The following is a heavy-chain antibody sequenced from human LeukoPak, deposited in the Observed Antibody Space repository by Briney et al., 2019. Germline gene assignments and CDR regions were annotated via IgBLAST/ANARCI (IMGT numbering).Heavy chain of an antibody. D-gene: IGHD3-22*01. J-gene: IGHJ4*02. CDR1: GFTFSSYA. CDR2: ISGSGGST. CDR3: AKEGSYYYDNSGYPTDY. V-gene: IGHV3-23*01. Sequence: GSLRLSCAASGFTFSSYAMSWVRQAPGKGLEWVSAISGSGGSTYYADSVKGRFTISRDNSKNTLYLQMNSLRAEDTAVYYCAKEGSYYYDNSGYPTDYWGQGTLVTVSS.